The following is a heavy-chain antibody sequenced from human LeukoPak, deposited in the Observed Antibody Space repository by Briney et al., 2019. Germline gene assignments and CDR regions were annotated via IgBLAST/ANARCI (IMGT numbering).Heavy chain of an antibody. Sequence: PGRSLRLSCTASGFNFGDYWMSWVRQGPGKGLEWVANINQDGSEKSYVDSVKGRFTISRDNAKNSLYLQMNSLRVEDTAVYYCARYYYGTGSYSRARFDPWGQGTQVTVSS. CDR2: INQDGSEK. D-gene: IGHD3-10*01. CDR1: GFNFGDYW. V-gene: IGHV3-7*04. CDR3: ARYYYGTGSYSRARFDP. J-gene: IGHJ5*02.